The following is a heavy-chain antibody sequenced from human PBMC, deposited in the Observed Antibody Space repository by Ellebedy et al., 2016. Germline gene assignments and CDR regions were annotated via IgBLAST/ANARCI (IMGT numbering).Heavy chain of an antibody. CDR2: ITSSGTT. Sequence: SETLSLTXAVYNGSFSGYYWNWIRQPPGRGLEWIGEITSSGTTNCNPSLKSRVTISVDRSQNQISLKLSSVTAADTAMYYCARGDVVMGRPGDWFGPWGQGTLVTVSS. D-gene: IGHD2-15*01. CDR3: ARGDVVMGRPGDWFGP. CDR1: NGSFSGYY. V-gene: IGHV4-34*01. J-gene: IGHJ5*02.